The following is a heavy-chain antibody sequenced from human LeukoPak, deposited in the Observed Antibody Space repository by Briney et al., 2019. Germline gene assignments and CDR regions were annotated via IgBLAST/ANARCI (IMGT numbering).Heavy chain of an antibody. CDR3: AREGGVGPTAPPDYYSYQMDV. V-gene: IGHV1-18*01. Sequence: GASVKVSCKASGYTFISYGITWVRQAPGQGLEWMGWVSPYTTKTSYARSLQGRVTMTTDTSTSTAYMELRSLRSDDTAVYYCAREGGVGPTAPPDYYSYQMDVWGKGTTVTVSS. CDR2: VSPYTTKT. CDR1: GYTFISYG. J-gene: IGHJ6*03. D-gene: IGHD1-26*01.